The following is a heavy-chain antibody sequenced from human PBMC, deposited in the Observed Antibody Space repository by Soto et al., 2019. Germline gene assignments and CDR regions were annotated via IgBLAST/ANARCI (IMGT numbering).Heavy chain of an antibody. V-gene: IGHV4-59*11. D-gene: IGHD7-27*01. CDR1: GGSISNHY. Sequence: QVQLQESGPGLVKPSETLSLTCTVSGGSISNHYWSWIRQPPGKGLEWIGYIYYNGNTNYNPSLMSRHTMSVDTSRSQISLTLSAVTAADTAVYYCTRANWYSEYWGQGTLMCVSS. CDR3: TRANWYSEY. J-gene: IGHJ4*02. CDR2: IYYNGNT.